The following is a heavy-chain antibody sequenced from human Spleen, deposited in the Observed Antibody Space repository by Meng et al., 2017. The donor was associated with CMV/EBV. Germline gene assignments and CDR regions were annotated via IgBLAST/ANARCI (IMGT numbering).Heavy chain of an antibody. CDR3: ARVDRDSSSWEFDY. CDR2: IYYSGST. J-gene: IGHJ4*02. V-gene: IGHV4-31*03. D-gene: IGHD6-13*01. Sequence: SETLSLTCSVSGGSMKSGGYFWSWIRQLPGKGLEWIGYIYYSGSTYYNPSLKSRVTISVDTSKNQFSLKLSSVTAADTAVYYCARVDRDSSSWEFDYWGQGTLVTVSS. CDR1: GGSMKSGGYF.